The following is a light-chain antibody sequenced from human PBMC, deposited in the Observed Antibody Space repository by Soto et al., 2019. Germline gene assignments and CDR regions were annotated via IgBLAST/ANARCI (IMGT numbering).Light chain of an antibody. CDR3: SSYTSSSTLV. V-gene: IGLV2-14*01. CDR2: DVS. J-gene: IGLJ2*01. CDR1: SSDIGGYNY. Sequence: QSALTQPASVSGSPGQSITISCTGTSSDIGGYNYVCWYQQHPGKAPKLMVYDVSNRPSGISNRFSRSKSGNTASLTISGLQAEDEADYYCSSYTSSSTLVFGGGTKLTVL.